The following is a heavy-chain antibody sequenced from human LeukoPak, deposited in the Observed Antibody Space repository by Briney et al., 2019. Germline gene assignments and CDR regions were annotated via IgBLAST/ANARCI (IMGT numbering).Heavy chain of an antibody. CDR3: ARVYYDSSGYYYTFDY. CDR1: GFTFSDYY. D-gene: IGHD3-22*01. V-gene: IGHV3-11*03. CDR2: ISSSSNYT. J-gene: IGHJ4*02. Sequence: GGSLRLSCAASGFTFSDYYMSWIRQAPGKGLEWVSYISSSSNYTNYADSVKGRFTISRDNAKNSLYLQMNSLRAEDTAVYYCARVYYDSSGYYYTFDYWGQGTLVTVSS.